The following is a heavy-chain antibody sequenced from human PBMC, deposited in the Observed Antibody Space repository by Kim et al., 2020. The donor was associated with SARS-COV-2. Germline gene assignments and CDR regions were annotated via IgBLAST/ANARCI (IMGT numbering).Heavy chain of an antibody. CDR2: IYHDGAT. CDR3: ARHMSPWGRYFYLED. D-gene: IGHD3-9*01. J-gene: IGHJ4*02. Sequence: SETLSLTCSVSGDSMTFYYWSWLRQAPGKRLEWIAFIYHDGATAYNPSLSSRLTLSIDTARKQVSLTLTNVTATDTAIYYCARHMSPWGRYFYLEDWDQGTLVTVSS. V-gene: IGHV4-59*08. CDR1: GDSMTFYY.